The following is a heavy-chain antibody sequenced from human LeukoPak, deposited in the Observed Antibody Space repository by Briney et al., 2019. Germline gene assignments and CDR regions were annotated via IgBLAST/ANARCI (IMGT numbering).Heavy chain of an antibody. Sequence: GASLKVSCKASGYTFTSPYIHWMRHAPGQGLEWMGWINPNSGGTKYAQKFQGRVTVTRDTSTSTAYMELSGLRADDTAAYYCARVAYCTKGVCLNFDFWGQGTLVTVSS. V-gene: IGHV1-2*02. CDR1: GYTFTSPY. CDR3: ARVAYCTKGVCLNFDF. J-gene: IGHJ4*02. CDR2: INPNSGGT. D-gene: IGHD2-8*01.